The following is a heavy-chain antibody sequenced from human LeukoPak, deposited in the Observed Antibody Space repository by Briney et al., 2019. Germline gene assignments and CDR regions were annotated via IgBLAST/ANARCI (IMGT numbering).Heavy chain of an antibody. D-gene: IGHD3-16*01. CDR2: MNQDGSEK. CDR3: ATYTHWVAGDV. Sequence: GGSLRLSCAASGFTFSESWMSWVRQAPGKGLEWVANMNQDGSEKDYADSVKGRFTISRDNARESLYLQMSSLRAEDTAVYYCATYTHWVAGDVWGHGTTVTVSS. CDR1: GFTFSESW. V-gene: IGHV3-7*01. J-gene: IGHJ6*02.